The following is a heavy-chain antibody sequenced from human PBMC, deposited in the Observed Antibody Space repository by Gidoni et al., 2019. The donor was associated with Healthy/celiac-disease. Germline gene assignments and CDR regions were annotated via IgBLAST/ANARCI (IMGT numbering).Heavy chain of an antibody. CDR2: ISRSGSPI. J-gene: IGHJ3*02. V-gene: IGHV3-11*01. D-gene: IGHD1-26*01. CDR1: GFTCSDYY. CDR3: AREGATSHAFDI. Sequence: VQLGASGGGLVKPGGSLRLSCAAAGFTCSDYYMSWIRQALGKGLEWVSSISRSGSPIYYADSVKGRFTISRDNANNSLYLQMTSLRAGDTAVYYCAREGATSHAFDIWGQGTMVTVSS.